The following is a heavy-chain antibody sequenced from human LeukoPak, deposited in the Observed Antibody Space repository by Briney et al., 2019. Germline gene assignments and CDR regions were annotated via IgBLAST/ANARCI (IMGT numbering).Heavy chain of an antibody. D-gene: IGHD5-12*01. J-gene: IGHJ4*02. V-gene: IGHV1-2*02. CDR1: GYTFTGYY. CDR2: INPNSGGT. CDR3: ARAPGRYSGYAVDY. Sequence: ASVKVSCKASGYTFTGYYMHWVRQAPGQGLEWMGWINPNSGGTNYAQKFQGRVTITRDTSISTAYMELSRLRSDDTAVYYCARAPGRYSGYAVDYWGQGTLVTVSS.